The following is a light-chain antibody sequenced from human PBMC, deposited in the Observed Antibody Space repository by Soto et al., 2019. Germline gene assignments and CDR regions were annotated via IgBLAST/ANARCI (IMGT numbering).Light chain of an antibody. CDR2: GAS. Sequence: EIVLPQSPGTLSLSPGERSTLSCRASQSVGSSYLAWYQQKPGQAPRLLIYGASSRATGIPDRFSGSGSGTDLTLTISRLEPEDFAVYYCQQYGSSRVYTFGQGTKLEI. V-gene: IGKV3-20*01. CDR1: QSVGSSY. J-gene: IGKJ2*01. CDR3: QQYGSSRVYT.